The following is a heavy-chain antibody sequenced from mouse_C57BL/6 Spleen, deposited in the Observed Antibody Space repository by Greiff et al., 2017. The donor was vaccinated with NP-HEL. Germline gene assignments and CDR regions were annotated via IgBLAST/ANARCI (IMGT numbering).Heavy chain of an antibody. Sequence: VQLRQSGPELVKPGASVKISCKASGYAFSSSWMNWVKQRPGKGLEWIGRIYPGDGDTNYNGKFKGKATLTADKSSSTAYMQLSSLTSEDSAVYFCARSGYYGPRGSFDYWGQGTTLTVSS. D-gene: IGHD1-1*01. CDR3: ARSGYYGPRGSFDY. CDR2: IYPGDGDT. J-gene: IGHJ2*01. CDR1: GYAFSSSW. V-gene: IGHV1-82*01.